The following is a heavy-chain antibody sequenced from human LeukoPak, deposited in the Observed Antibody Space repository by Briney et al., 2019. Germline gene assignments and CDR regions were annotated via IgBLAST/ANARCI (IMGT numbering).Heavy chain of an antibody. Sequence: GGSLRLSCAASGFTFDDYAMHWVRQAPGKGLEWVSLISWDGGSTYYADSVKGRFTISRDNNKNSLYLQMNSPGAEDTAFYYCANLARGYWGQGTLVTVSS. V-gene: IGHV3-43D*03. D-gene: IGHD3-10*01. CDR1: GFTFDDYA. J-gene: IGHJ4*02. CDR2: ISWDGGST. CDR3: ANLARGY.